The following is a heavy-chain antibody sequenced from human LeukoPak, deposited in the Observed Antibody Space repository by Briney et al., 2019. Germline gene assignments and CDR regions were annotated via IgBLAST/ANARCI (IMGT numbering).Heavy chain of an antibody. V-gene: IGHV3-30*03. CDR3: AREFTSRDAFEI. J-gene: IGHJ3*02. CDR2: ISYDGNNK. D-gene: IGHD3-3*01. CDR1: GFTFTTYD. Sequence: GRSLRLSCAASGFTFTTYDIHWVRQAPGKGLEWVALISYDGNNKYYGDSVKGRFTVSRVNSKNTLYLQMNSLRAEDTAVYYCAREFTSRDAFEIWGQGTMVTVSS.